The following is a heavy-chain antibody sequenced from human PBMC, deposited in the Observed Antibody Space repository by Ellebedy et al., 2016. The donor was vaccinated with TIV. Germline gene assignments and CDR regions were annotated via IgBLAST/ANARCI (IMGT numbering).Heavy chain of an antibody. Sequence: AASVKVSCKASGYTFTGYYMHWVRQVPGQGLEWMGWINPNSGDTEYAQKFQGRVTMTRDTSISTAYMELSWLRSDDTAVYYCARGCSSISCSGDYYYSMVFWGQGTTVTVSS. CDR2: INPNSGDT. V-gene: IGHV1-2*02. D-gene: IGHD2-2*01. J-gene: IGHJ6*02. CDR3: ARGCSSISCSGDYYYSMVF. CDR1: GYTFTGYY.